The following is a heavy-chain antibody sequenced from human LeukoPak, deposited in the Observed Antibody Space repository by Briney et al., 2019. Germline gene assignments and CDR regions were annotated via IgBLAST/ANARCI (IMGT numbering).Heavy chain of an antibody. J-gene: IGHJ4*02. CDR2: LSNSGNT. D-gene: IGHD1-1*01. CDR1: GGSLSSRSHY. Sequence: PSETLSLTCTVSGGSLSSRSHYWGWIRQPPGQGLEWIGSLSNSGNTYYNPSLKSRVTISVDTSKNEFSLKLSSVTAADTAVYYCARWTAGTTEDSWGQGTLVTVSS. V-gene: IGHV4-39*01. CDR3: ARWTAGTTEDS.